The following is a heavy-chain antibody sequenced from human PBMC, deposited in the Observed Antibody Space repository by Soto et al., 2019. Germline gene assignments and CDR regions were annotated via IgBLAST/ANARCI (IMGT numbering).Heavy chain of an antibody. CDR1: GFTFSSYA. Sequence: GGSLRLSCAASGFTFSSYAMSWVRQAPGRGLEWVSAISGSGGSTYYADSVKGRFTISRDNSKNTLYLQMNSLRAEDTAVYYCAKATRGIGYSYGYFWGQGSLVTVSS. V-gene: IGHV3-23*01. J-gene: IGHJ4*02. CDR3: AKATRGIGYSYGYF. D-gene: IGHD5-18*01. CDR2: ISGSGGST.